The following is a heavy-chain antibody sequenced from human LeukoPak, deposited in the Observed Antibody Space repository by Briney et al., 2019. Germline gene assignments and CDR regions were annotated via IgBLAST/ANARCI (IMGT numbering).Heavy chain of an antibody. J-gene: IGHJ6*02. Sequence: GGSLRLSCAASGFAFSSYTMNWVRQAPGKGLEWLSSISSSKTYIYYADSVKGRFTISRDNAKNSLYLQMNTLRAEDTAVYFCARNTPSLSTNGMDVWGQGTAVTVSS. V-gene: IGHV3-21*01. CDR1: GFAFSSYT. CDR2: ISSSKTYI. D-gene: IGHD3-3*02. CDR3: ARNTPSLSTNGMDV.